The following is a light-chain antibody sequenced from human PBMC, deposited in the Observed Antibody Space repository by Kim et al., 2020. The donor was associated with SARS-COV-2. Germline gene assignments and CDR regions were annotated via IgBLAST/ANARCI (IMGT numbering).Light chain of an antibody. V-gene: IGLV2-14*03. CDR1: SSDVGGYNY. Sequence: QSALTQPASVSGSPGQSITISCTGTSSDVGGYNYVCWYQHHPDKAPKLMIYDVTKRPSGISDRFSGSKSDATASLTISGLQAEDEADYYCSSYTSSGTWVFGGGTQLPS. CDR3: SSYTSSGTWV. J-gene: IGLJ3*02. CDR2: DVT.